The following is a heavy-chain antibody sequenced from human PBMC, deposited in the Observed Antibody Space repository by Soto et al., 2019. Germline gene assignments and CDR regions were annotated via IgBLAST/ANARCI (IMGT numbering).Heavy chain of an antibody. CDR3: ARVEYCGGDCFSKHFEN. CDR1: GFTFRTYV. J-gene: IGHJ4*02. V-gene: IGHV3-30*19. CDR2: TSFDGDKT. Sequence: QVHLVESGGGVVQPGRSLRLSCATSGFTFRTYVMYWVRQAPGKGLEWVAVTSFDGDKTDYADSVKGRFTISRDNSRKTPFLQMDSLRLEDTAVYYCARVEYCGGDCFSKHFENWGQGTRVTVSS. D-gene: IGHD2-21*02.